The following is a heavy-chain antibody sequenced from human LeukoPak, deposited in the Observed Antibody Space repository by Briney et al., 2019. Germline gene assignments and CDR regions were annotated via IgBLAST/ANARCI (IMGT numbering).Heavy chain of an antibody. CDR2: INHSGST. Sequence: SETLSLTCAVYGGSFSGYYWSWIRQPPGKGLEWIGEINHSGSTNHNPSLKSRVTISVDTSKNQFSLKLSSVTAADTAVYYCARGAEGRDVVVPAAMHARSDAFDIWGLGTMVTVSS. CDR3: ARGAEGRDVVVPAAMHARSDAFDI. D-gene: IGHD2-2*01. J-gene: IGHJ3*02. CDR1: GGSFSGYY. V-gene: IGHV4-34*01.